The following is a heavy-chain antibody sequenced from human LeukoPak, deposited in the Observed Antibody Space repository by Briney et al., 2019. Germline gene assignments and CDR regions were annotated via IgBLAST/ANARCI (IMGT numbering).Heavy chain of an antibody. Sequence: ASLKVSCKASGGTFTTHAISTVPQAPGQGLEWMGRIIPILGIANYAQKFQGRVTIPAGKSTSTAYMELSSLRSEDTAVYYCARSVLRFLEWFRWEAMDVWGQGTTVTVSS. V-gene: IGHV1-69*04. CDR1: GGTFTTHA. CDR3: ARSVLRFLEWFRWEAMDV. D-gene: IGHD3-3*01. CDR2: IIPILGIA. J-gene: IGHJ6*02.